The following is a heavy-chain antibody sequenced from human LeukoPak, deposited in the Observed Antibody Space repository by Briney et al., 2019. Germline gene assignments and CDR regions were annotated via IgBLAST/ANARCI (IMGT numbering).Heavy chain of an antibody. CDR3: ARGPLRFGELLSDY. V-gene: IGHV1-2*02. J-gene: IGHJ4*02. CDR2: INPNSDGT. Sequence: ASVTVSCKASGYTFTRHYMHWVRQAPGQRLEWMGWINPNSDGTNYAQKFQGRVTMTRDTSISTAYMELRRLRSDDTAGYYCARGPLRFGELLSDYWGQGTLVTVSS. CDR1: GYTFTRHY. D-gene: IGHD3-10*01.